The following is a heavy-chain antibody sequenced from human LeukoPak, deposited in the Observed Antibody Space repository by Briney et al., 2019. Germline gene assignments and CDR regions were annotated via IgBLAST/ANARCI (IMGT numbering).Heavy chain of an antibody. CDR1: GYTFTSYG. J-gene: IGHJ4*02. CDR3: ARDGGAVVPAATIDY. CDR2: ISAYNGNT. V-gene: IGHV1-18*01. D-gene: IGHD2-2*01. Sequence: ASEKVSCKASGYTFTSYGISWVRQAPGQGLEWMGWISAYNGNTNYAQKLQGRVTMTTDTSTSTAYMELRSLRSDDTAVYYCARDGGAVVPAATIDYWGQGTLVTVSS.